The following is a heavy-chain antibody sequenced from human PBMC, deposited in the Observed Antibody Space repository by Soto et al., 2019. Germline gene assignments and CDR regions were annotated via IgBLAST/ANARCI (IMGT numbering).Heavy chain of an antibody. J-gene: IGHJ5*02. CDR1: GFTFSSYW. CDR3: ARGPYCISTSCYDWFDP. V-gene: IGHV3-74*01. D-gene: IGHD2-2*01. Sequence: GGSLRLSCAASGFTFSSYWMHWVRQAPGKGLVWVSRISSDGSSTTYADSVKGRFTISRNNAKNTLYMKMDSLRAEDTGVYYCARGPYCISTSCYDWFDPWGQGT. CDR2: ISSDGSST.